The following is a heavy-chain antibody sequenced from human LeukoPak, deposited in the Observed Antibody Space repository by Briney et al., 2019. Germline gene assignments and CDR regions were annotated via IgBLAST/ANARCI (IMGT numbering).Heavy chain of an antibody. V-gene: IGHV4-4*08. CDR1: CDSLSIYY. Sequence: SETLSHTCTVSCDSLSIYYGRCLPHPPEGGVECIGYIYTSGGTNYIPSLKGRVTISIDTSKNQFSLKLSSVTAADSAVYYCARLTRLSTSPDRYYLDYWGQGTLVTVSS. D-gene: IGHD6-6*01. CDR3: ARLTRLSTSPDRYYLDY. J-gene: IGHJ4*02. CDR2: IYTSGGT.